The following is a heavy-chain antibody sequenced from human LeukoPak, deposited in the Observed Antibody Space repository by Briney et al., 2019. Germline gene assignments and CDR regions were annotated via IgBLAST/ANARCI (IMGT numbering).Heavy chain of an antibody. CDR1: GFTFDDYA. J-gene: IGHJ4*02. V-gene: IGHV3-9*01. CDR2: ISWNSDII. D-gene: IGHD2-8*02. Sequence: AGGSLRLSCAASGFTFDDYAMHWVRQAPGKGLEWVSGISWNSDIIGYADSVKGRFTISRDSAKNPLHLQMNSLRVEDTALYYCAKSTGGLVAFDYWGQGTLVTVSS. CDR3: AKSTGGLVAFDY.